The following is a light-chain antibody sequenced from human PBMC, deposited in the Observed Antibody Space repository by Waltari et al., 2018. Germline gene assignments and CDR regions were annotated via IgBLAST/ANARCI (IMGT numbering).Light chain of an antibody. V-gene: IGLV2-14*03. J-gene: IGLJ2*01. Sequence: QSALTQPASVSGSPGQSITISFTGTSSDIGGYNYVSWYQQHPGRAPKLIIYDVSNRPSGVSNRFSGSKSGNTASLTISGLQAEDEADYYCSSYRSSSTLFVFGGGTKLTVL. CDR1: SSDIGGYNY. CDR2: DVS. CDR3: SSYRSSSTLFV.